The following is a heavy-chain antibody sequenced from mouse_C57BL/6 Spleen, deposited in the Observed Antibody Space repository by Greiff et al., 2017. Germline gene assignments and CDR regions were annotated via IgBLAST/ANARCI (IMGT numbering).Heavy chain of an antibody. Sequence: EVQLQQSGAELVRPGASVKLSCTASGVNIKDDYMHWVKQRPEQGREGIGWIGPENGDTEYASKFQGKATITAETCSNTAYLQLSSLTSEDTSFYYCTTGSIFFAYWGQGTLVTVSA. J-gene: IGHJ3*01. V-gene: IGHV14-4*01. CDR3: TTGSIFFAY. CDR2: IGPENGDT. D-gene: IGHD2-10*02. CDR1: GVNIKDDY.